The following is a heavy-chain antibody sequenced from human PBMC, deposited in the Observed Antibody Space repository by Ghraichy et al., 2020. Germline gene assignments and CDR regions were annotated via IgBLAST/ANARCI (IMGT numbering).Heavy chain of an antibody. V-gene: IGHV4-30-4*07. D-gene: IGHD3-10*01. CDR1: GGSISSGDYS. J-gene: IGHJ6*02. CDR3: ARAGAPRAYGSGSYSNEYYYFGMDV. CDR2: IYYSGST. Sequence: SETLSLTCAVSGGSISSGDYSWNWIRQPPGKGLEWIGYIYYSGSTYYNPSLKSRVTISVDTSKNQFSLKLSSVTAADTAVYYCARAGAPRAYGSGSYSNEYYYFGMDVWGQGTTVTVSS.